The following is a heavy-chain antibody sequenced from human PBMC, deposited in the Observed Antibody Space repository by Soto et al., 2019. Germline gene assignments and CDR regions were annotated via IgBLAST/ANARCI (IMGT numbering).Heavy chain of an antibody. J-gene: IGHJ4*02. CDR2: INPNSGDT. CDR3: ARARTSYYNTSDYDF. CDR1: GYTFIGYY. D-gene: IGHD3-22*01. V-gene: IGHV1-2*02. Sequence: ASVKVSCKASGYTFIGYYMHWVRQAPGQGLEWMGWINPNSGDTNYAQKFQGRVTMTRDTSISTAYTELSRLRFDDTAVYYCARARTSYYNTSDYDFWGQGTLVTVSS.